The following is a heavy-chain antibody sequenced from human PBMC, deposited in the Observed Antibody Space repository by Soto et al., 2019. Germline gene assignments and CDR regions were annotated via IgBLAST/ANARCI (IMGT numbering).Heavy chain of an antibody. CDR2: IFPRDSDT. V-gene: IGHV5-51*01. J-gene: IGHJ5*02. Sequence: GESLKISCRTSGYKFTSSWIAWVRQMPGKGLEWMGIIFPRDSDTRYSPSFQGQVTISADRSTSTVFLQWASLKASDTAVYFCARKDKSGYFNWFDPWGHGTLVTVSS. D-gene: IGHD3-22*01. CDR1: GYKFTSSW. CDR3: ARKDKSGYFNWFDP.